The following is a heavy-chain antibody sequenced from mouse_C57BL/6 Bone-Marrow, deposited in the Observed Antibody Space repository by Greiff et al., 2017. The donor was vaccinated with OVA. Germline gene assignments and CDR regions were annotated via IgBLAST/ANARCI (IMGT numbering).Heavy chain of an antibody. CDR3: ARWSNYPYYFDY. CDR1: GYAFSSSW. Sequence: VQLQQSGPELVKPGASVTISCKASGYAFSSSWMNWVKQRPGKGLEWIGRIYPGDGDTNYNGKFKGKATLTADKSSSTAYMQLSSLTSEDSAVYFCARWSNYPYYFDYWGQGTTLTVSS. J-gene: IGHJ2*01. CDR2: IYPGDGDT. D-gene: IGHD2-5*01. V-gene: IGHV1-82*01.